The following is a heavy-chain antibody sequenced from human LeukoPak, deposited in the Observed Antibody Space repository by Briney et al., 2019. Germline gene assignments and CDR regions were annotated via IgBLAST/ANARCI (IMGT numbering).Heavy chain of an antibody. CDR2: IYSGDSDT. CDR1: GYYFTNYW. D-gene: IGHD6-19*01. J-gene: IGHJ4*02. CDR3: ARAPQFSSGWYGSFDY. Sequence: PGESLKISCKGSGYYFTNYWIGWIRQMPGKGLEWMGIIYSGDSDTRYSPSFQGQVTISADKSISTAYLQWSSLKASDTAMYYCARAPQFSSGWYGSFDYWGQGSLVTVSS. V-gene: IGHV5-51*01.